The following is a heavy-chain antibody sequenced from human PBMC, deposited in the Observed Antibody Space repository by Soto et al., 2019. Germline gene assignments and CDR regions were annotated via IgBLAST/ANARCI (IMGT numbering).Heavy chain of an antibody. J-gene: IGHJ4*02. CDR1: GGSISSGGYS. D-gene: IGHD2-21*02. Sequence: SETLSLTCAVSGGSISSGGYSWSWIRQPPGKGLEWIGYIYHSGSTYYNPSLKSRVTISVDRSKNQFSLKLSSVTAADTAVYYCARADLAYCGGDCYSGFDYWGQGTLVTVSS. CDR3: ARADLAYCGGDCYSGFDY. CDR2: IYHSGST. V-gene: IGHV4-30-2*01.